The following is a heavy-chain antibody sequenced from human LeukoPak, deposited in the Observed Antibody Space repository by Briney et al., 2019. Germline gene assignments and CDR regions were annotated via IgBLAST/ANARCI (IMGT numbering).Heavy chain of an antibody. CDR1: GYTFTGYY. CDR2: ITPNRGGT. CDR3: ASRHIVVEY. V-gene: IGHV1-2*02. Sequence: GASVKVSCKASGYTFTGYYMHWVRQAPGQGLEGMGWITPNRGGTNHAQQFQGRVTMTRDTSISTAYMELSRLRSDDTAVYYCASRHIVVEYWGQGTLVTVSS. J-gene: IGHJ4*02. D-gene: IGHD2-21*01.